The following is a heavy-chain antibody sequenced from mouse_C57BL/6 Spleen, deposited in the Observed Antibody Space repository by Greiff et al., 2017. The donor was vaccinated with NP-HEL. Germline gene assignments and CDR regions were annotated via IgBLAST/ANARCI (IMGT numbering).Heavy chain of an antibody. V-gene: IGHV1-26*01. CDR2: INPNNGGT. CDR3: ARPGSSYSRPWYFDV. CDR1: GYTFTDYY. J-gene: IGHJ1*03. Sequence: EVQLQQSGPELVKPGASVKISCKASGYTFTDYYMNWVKQSHGKSLEWIGDINPNNGGTSYNQKFKGKATLTVDKSSSTAYMELRSLTSEDSAVYYCARPGSSYSRPWYFDVWGTGTTVTVSS. D-gene: IGHD1-1*01.